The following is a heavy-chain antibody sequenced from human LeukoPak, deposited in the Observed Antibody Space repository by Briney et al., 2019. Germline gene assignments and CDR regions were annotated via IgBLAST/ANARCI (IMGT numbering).Heavy chain of an antibody. J-gene: IGHJ6*02. CDR2: VNRDGSET. CDR3: ARNNGMDV. Sequence: GGSLRLSCAASEFAFSSHWMTWVRQVPGRGPEWVANVNRDGSETYYLDSVKGRFTISKDNAKNSLYLQMNSLRAEDTALYHCARNNGMDVWGQGTTVIVSS. CDR1: EFAFSSHW. V-gene: IGHV3-7*03.